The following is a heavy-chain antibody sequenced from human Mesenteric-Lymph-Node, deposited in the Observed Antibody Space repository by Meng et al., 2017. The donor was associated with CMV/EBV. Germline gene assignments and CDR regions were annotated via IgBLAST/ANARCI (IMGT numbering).Heavy chain of an antibody. V-gene: IGHV1-2*02. CDR2: INPNSGGT. CDR1: GYTFTDYF. D-gene: IGHD2-2*01. Sequence: ASVKVSCKASGYTFTDYFIHWVRQAPGQGLEWMGWINPNSGGTNYAQNFQGRVTMTRDTSISTAYMELSRLRSDDTAVYYCARESRYRGVVAAANPYYGVDVWGPGTTVTVSS. CDR3: ARESRYRGVVAAANPYYGVDV. J-gene: IGHJ6*02.